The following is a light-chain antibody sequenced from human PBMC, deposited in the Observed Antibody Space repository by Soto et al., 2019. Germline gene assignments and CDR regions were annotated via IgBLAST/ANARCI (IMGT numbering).Light chain of an antibody. CDR2: EVT. CDR1: SSDVGGYNY. Sequence: QSALTQPPSASGSPGQSVTISCTGTSSDVGGYNYVSWYQQYPGKAPKLLIYEVTKRPSVVPDRFAGFKSGNTASLTVSWRQAEDESVYYCSSYAGSNHVIFGGGTKLPVL. CDR3: SSYAGSNHVI. V-gene: IGLV2-8*01. J-gene: IGLJ2*01.